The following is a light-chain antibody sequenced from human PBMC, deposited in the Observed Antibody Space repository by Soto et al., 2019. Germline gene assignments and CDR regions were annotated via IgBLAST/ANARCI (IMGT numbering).Light chain of an antibody. V-gene: IGKV3-20*01. CDR2: GAS. Sequence: EIVLMQSPGTLSLSPGERATLSCRASQSVSSSYFAWYEQKPGQAPRLLIYGASSRATGVPDRFSGSGSGTDFTLTISRREPEDFAVYYCQQSGSSPYTFGQGTKLEIK. CDR1: QSVSSSY. CDR3: QQSGSSPYT. J-gene: IGKJ2*01.